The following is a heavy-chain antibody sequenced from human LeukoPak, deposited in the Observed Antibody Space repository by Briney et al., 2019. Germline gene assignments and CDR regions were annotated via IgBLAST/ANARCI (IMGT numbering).Heavy chain of an antibody. CDR1: GFTFSSYS. CDR2: ISYSSSTI. V-gene: IGHV3-48*01. J-gene: IGHJ4*02. D-gene: IGHD3-10*01. CDR3: AGEFGTMVRGVIHRTFDY. Sequence: GGSLRLSCAASGFTFSSYSMNWVRQAPGKGLEWVSYISYSSSTIYYADSVEGRFTISRDNAKNSLYLQMNSLRAEDTAVYYCAGEFGTMVRGVIHRTFDYWGQGTLVTVSS.